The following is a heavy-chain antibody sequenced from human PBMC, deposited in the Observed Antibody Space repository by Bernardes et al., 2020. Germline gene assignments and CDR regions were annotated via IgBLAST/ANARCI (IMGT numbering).Heavy chain of an antibody. Sequence: VGSLLLSCAASGFTFSSYAMSWVRQAPGKGLEWVSGISISSGGGGTFYADSVKGRFTISGDNSKNTLYLQMNSLKAEDTAVYYCAKDRGYGGGFDYWGQGTLVTVSS. CDR2: ISISSGGGGT. CDR3: AKDRGYGGGFDY. V-gene: IGHV3-23*01. J-gene: IGHJ4*02. CDR1: GFTFSSYA. D-gene: IGHD3-10*01.